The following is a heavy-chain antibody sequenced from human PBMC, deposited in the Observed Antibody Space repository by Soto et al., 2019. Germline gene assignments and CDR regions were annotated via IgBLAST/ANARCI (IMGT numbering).Heavy chain of an antibody. CDR3: ARRGLVGATTFDY. CDR2: IYYSGST. V-gene: IGHV4-39*01. Sequence: QLQLQESGPGLVKPSETLSLTCTVSGGSISSSRSYWGWIRQPPGKWLECIGSIYYSGSTYYSPSLKGQVTISVDTSKNQFSLKLSSVTAADTAVYYCARRGLVGATTFDYWGQGTLVTVSS. D-gene: IGHD1-26*01. CDR1: GGSISSSRSY. J-gene: IGHJ4*02.